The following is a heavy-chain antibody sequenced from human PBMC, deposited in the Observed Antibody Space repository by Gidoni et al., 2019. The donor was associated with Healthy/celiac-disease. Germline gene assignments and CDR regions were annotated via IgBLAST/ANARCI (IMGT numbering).Heavy chain of an antibody. CDR1: GFPFSSYA. J-gene: IGHJ4*02. V-gene: IGHV3-23*01. CDR2: ISGSGGST. Sequence: EVQLLESGGGLVQPGGSLRLSCSASGFPFSSYAMSWVRQAPGKGLEWVSAISGSGGSTYYADSVKGRFTISRGNSKNTLYLQMNSLRAEDTAVYYCAKGGGSTVVTLLGYWGQGTLVTVSS. CDR3: AKGGGSTVVTLLGY. D-gene: IGHD4-17*01.